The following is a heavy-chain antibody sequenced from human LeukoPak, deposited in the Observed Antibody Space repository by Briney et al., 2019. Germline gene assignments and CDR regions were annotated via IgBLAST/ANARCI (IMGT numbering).Heavy chain of an antibody. D-gene: IGHD1-26*01. CDR1: GYSFTSYG. J-gene: IGHJ5*02. CDR2: ISAYNGNT. V-gene: IGHV1-18*01. CDR3: AKTTHGVGPTGLNP. Sequence: ASVKVSCKASGYSFTSYGITWVRQAPGQGLXXXXXISAYNGNTNYAXKFQGRVTLTTDSSTNTAFMDLRTLTSDDTAVYYCAKTTHGVGPTGLNPWGQGTLVIVSS.